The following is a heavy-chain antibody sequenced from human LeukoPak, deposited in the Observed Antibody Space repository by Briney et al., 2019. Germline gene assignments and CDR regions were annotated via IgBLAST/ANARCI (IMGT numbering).Heavy chain of an antibody. V-gene: IGHV3-21*01. J-gene: IGHJ4*02. CDR1: GFTFSSYS. CDR3: ARDPGYNWNGYDY. CDR2: ISSSSSYI. D-gene: IGHD1-1*01. Sequence: GGSLRLSCAASGFTFSSYSMNWVRQAPGKGLEWVSSISSSSSYIYYADSVKGRFTISRDNAKNSLYLQMNSLRAEDTAVYYCARDPGYNWNGYDYWGQGTLVTVSS.